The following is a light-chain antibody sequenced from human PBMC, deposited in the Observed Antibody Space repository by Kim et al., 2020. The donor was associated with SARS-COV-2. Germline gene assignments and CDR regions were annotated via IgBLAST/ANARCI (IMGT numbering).Light chain of an antibody. CDR3: QHYDEWPRT. Sequence: SPGERAPPSGRASQMLATTLAWYQQKPGQPPRFLIYGASIGATGIPARFSGMGSGTEFTLTINGLRSDDFAVYCCQHYDEWPRTFGGGTKVDIK. CDR1: QMLATT. J-gene: IGKJ4*01. CDR2: GAS. V-gene: IGKV3-15*01.